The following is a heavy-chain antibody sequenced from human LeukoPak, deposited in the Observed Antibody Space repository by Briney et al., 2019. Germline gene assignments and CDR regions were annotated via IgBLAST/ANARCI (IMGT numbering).Heavy chain of an antibody. Sequence: SETLSLTCTVSGDSISSYYWSWIRQPPGKGLEWIGYIYYSGGTDYNPSLKSRVTISVDTSKNQFSLKLSSVTAADTAVYYCARAFRARYFDLWGRGTLVTVSS. V-gene: IGHV4-59*08. CDR1: GDSISSYY. CDR2: IYYSGGT. J-gene: IGHJ2*01. D-gene: IGHD2/OR15-2a*01. CDR3: ARAFRARYFDL.